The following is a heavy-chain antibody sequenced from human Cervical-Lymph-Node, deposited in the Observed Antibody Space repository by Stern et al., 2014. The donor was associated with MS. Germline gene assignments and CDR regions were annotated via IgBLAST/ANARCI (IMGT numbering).Heavy chain of an antibody. D-gene: IGHD6-6*01. CDR1: GYIFTAYY. V-gene: IGHV1-2*02. CDR2: INPKSGGT. CDR3: TRALRIADRPSPGGHWFDP. J-gene: IGHJ5*02. Sequence: QLVQSGAEVEKPGASVKVSCKASGYIFTAYYLHWVRQAPGQGLEWMGRINPKSGGTSYAQSFQGRVTLTRDTSVTTAYMDLSRLTSDDTAVYYCTRALRIADRPSPGGHWFDPWGQGTLVIVSS.